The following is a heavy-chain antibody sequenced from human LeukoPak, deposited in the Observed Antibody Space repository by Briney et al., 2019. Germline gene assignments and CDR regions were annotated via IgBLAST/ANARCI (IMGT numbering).Heavy chain of an antibody. Sequence: ASVKVSCKASGYTFTSYAMNWVRQAPGQGLEWMGWINTNTGNPTYAQGFTGRFVFPLDTSVSTAYLQISSLKAEDTAVYYCARVGPPSSSSFYYYYYGMDVWGQGTTVTVSS. J-gene: IGHJ6*02. CDR3: ARVGPPSSSSFYYYYYGMDV. CDR2: INTNTGNP. V-gene: IGHV7-4-1*02. D-gene: IGHD6-6*01. CDR1: GYTFTSYA.